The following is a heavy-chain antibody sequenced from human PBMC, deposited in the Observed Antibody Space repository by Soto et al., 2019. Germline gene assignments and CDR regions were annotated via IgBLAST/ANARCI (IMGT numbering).Heavy chain of an antibody. CDR2: IYYSGST. Sequence: SETLSLTCTVSGGSVSSGSYYWSWIRQPPGKGLEWIGYIYYSGSTNYNPSLKSRVTISVDTSKNQFSLKLSSVTAADTAVYYCARSLGIYRRYYGMDVWGQGTTVTVSS. J-gene: IGHJ6*02. CDR3: ARSLGIYRRYYGMDV. CDR1: GGSVSSGSYY. V-gene: IGHV4-61*01. D-gene: IGHD5-12*01.